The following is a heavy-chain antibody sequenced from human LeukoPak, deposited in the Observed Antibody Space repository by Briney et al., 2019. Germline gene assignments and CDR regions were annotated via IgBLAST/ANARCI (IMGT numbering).Heavy chain of an antibody. J-gene: IGHJ3*02. CDR3: ARGEGYYDSSGLNDAFDI. V-gene: IGHV1-46*01. Sequence: ASVKVSCKASGYTFTNYYMHWVRQAPGQGLEWMGIINPSGGSTSYAQKFQGRVTMTRDMSTSTVYMELSSLRSEDTAVYYCARGEGYYDSSGLNDAFDIWGQGTMVTVSS. CDR2: INPSGGST. CDR1: GYTFTNYY. D-gene: IGHD3-22*01.